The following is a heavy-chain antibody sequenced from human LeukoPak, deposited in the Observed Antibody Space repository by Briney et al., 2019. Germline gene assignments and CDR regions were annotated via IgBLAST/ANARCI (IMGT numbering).Heavy chain of an antibody. V-gene: IGHV3-30*04. J-gene: IGHJ4*02. CDR1: GFTFSSYA. Sequence: GGSLRLSCAASGFTFSSYAMHWVRQAPGKGLEWVAVISYDGSNKYYADSVKGRFTISRDNSKNTLYLQMNSLGAEDTAVYYCARGTLSSGPAFDYWGQETLVTVSS. CDR2: ISYDGSNK. D-gene: IGHD6-19*01. CDR3: ARGTLSSGPAFDY.